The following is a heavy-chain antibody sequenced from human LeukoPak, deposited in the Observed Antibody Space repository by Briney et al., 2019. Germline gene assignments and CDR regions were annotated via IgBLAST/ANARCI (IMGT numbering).Heavy chain of an antibody. CDR3: AKRDVLRLKAAFDY. CDR1: GFTFSSYA. D-gene: IGHD2-15*01. CDR2: ISGSGGST. V-gene: IGHV3-23*01. J-gene: IGHJ4*02. Sequence: PGGSLRLSCAASGFTFSSYAMSWVRQAPGMGLEWVSAISGSGGSTYYADSVKGRFTISRDNSKNTLYLQMNSLRAEDTAVYYCAKRDVLRLKAAFDYWGQGTLVTVSS.